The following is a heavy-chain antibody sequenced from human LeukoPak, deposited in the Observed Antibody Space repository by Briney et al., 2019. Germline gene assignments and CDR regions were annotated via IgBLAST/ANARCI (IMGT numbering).Heavy chain of an antibody. J-gene: IGHJ4*02. CDR1: GFTFSSYS. CDR3: ARGHSSGYYLKY. V-gene: IGHV3-21*05. Sequence: KAGGSLRLSCAASGFTFSSYSMNWFRQAPGKGLEWVSYVSGSSSYIDYADSVRGRFTISRDNAKNSVYLQMNSLRAEDAAVYYCARGHSSGYYLKYWGQGTLVTVSS. CDR2: VSGSSSYI. D-gene: IGHD3-22*01.